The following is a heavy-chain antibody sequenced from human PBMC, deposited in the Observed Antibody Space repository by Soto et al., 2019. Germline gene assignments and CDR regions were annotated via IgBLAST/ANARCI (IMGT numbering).Heavy chain of an antibody. Sequence: PGESLKISRKGSGYSFNNYWIGWVRQMPGKGLEWMGIIYAGDSDTRYSPSFQGQVTISVDRPTSTAFLQWTSLKASDTAMYYCARHKAGVRQYDISGYYPFDYWGQGSLVTVSS. CDR3: ARHKAGVRQYDISGYYPFDY. CDR2: IYAGDSDT. CDR1: GYSFNNYW. D-gene: IGHD3-22*01. J-gene: IGHJ4*02. V-gene: IGHV5-51*01.